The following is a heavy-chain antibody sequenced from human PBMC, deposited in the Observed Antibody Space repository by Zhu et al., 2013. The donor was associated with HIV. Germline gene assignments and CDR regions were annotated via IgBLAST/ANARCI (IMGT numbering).Heavy chain of an antibody. CDR1: GYRFTPI. D-gene: IGHD3-10*02. CDR2: INPNSGAT. Sequence: SGTEMKRPGASVKVSCKPLGYRFTPIIYIGCDWTPGKGIEWMGWINPNSGATYYLQKFQGRVSMTRDTSISTVYMELRRLTSADTAVYYCARAIGYVRGEDRHKATLDFFYGMDVWGQGTTVIVSS. J-gene: IGHJ6*02. CDR3: ARAIGYVRGEDRHKATLDFFYGMDV. V-gene: IGHV1-2*02.